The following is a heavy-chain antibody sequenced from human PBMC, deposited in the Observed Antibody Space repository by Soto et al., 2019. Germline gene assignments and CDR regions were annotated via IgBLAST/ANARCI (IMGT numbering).Heavy chain of an antibody. J-gene: IGHJ4*02. CDR2: IKQDGSEK. CDR3: AKRRTPFDHSNYGFDY. D-gene: IGHD4-4*01. V-gene: IGHV3-7*01. CDR1: GFTFSSYW. Sequence: EVQLVESGGGLVQPGGSLRLSCAASGFTFSSYWMSWVRQAPGKGLEWVANIKQDGSEKYYVDSVKGRFTLSRDNAKNPLYLQMNHLRAEDTAVYYCAKRRTPFDHSNYGFDYWGQGTLVTGSS.